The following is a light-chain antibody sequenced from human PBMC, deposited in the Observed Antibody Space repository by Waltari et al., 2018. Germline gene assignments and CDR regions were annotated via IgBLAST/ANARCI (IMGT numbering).Light chain of an antibody. CDR2: GTS. Sequence: IVLTQSPGPLSLSPGERATLSCRANQSVSRCYLSWYQQKPGLAPRLLIYGTSSRSTGIPDRFSGSGSGTDFTLTISRLESEDFAVYFCQQYTDSPPLTFGGGTKVEIK. V-gene: IGKV3-20*01. CDR1: QSVSRCY. J-gene: IGKJ4*01. CDR3: QQYTDSPPLT.